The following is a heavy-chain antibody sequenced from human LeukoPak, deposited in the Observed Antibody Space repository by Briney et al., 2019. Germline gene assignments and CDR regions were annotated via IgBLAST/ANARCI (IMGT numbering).Heavy chain of an antibody. Sequence: PGGSLRLSCAASGFTFDNYAMTWIRQSPGKGLEWIAYIYYGGTNYNPSLKSRVTISLDTSKNQFSLNLRSATAADTPVYYCVIGGCYNSGYFEYWGQGTLVTASS. D-gene: IGHD5-24*01. V-gene: IGHV4-59*01. J-gene: IGHJ4*02. CDR3: VIGGCYNSGYFEY. CDR1: GFTFDNYA. CDR2: IYYGGT.